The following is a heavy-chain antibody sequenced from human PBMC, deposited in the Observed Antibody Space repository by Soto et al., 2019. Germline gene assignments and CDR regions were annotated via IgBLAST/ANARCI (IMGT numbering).Heavy chain of an antibody. Sequence: AAVKVSCKASGYTFISYGISWVRQAPGQGLEWMGWISAYNGNTNYAQKLQGRVTMTTDTSTSTAYMELRSLRSDDTAVYYCARFAWYSSSSDYWGQGTMVTVSS. CDR1: GYTFISYG. J-gene: IGHJ4*02. CDR2: ISAYNGNT. D-gene: IGHD6-6*01. V-gene: IGHV1-18*04. CDR3: ARFAWYSSSSDY.